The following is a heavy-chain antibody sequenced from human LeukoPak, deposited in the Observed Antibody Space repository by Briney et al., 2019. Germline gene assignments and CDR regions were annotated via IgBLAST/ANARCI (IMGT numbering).Heavy chain of an antibody. Sequence: PGGSLKLSCAASGFTFRSYGMSWVRQAAGKGLEWVSAISGSGDDTNYADAVKGRFSISRDNSKNTLYLQMNSLRAEDTDVYSCAREDSKGGSNWFDTWGQGTLVTVSS. J-gene: IGHJ5*02. D-gene: IGHD3-16*01. CDR1: GFTFRSYG. CDR2: ISGSGDDT. V-gene: IGHV3-23*01. CDR3: AREDSKGGSNWFDT.